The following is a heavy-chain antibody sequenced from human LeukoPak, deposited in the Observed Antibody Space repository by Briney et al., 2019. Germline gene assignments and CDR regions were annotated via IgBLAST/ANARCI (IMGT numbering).Heavy chain of an antibody. CDR2: IYISGST. CDR3: AREVASTYNWFDP. J-gene: IGHJ5*02. Sequence: EGSLRLSCAASGFTVSSNYMNWVRQAPGKGLEWVSVIYISGSTYYADSVKGRFTISRDNSKNTLYLQMNSLRAEDTAVYYCAREVASTYNWFDPWGQGTLVTVSS. CDR1: GFTVSSNY. D-gene: IGHD5/OR15-5a*01. V-gene: IGHV3-53*01.